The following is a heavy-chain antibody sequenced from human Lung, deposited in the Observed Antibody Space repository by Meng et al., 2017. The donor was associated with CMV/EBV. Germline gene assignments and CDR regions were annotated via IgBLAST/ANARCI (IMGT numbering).Heavy chain of an antibody. CDR3: ANYRVGAGGQGS. CDR1: GASISSGYYH. J-gene: IGHJ5*02. D-gene: IGHD6-13*01. CDR2: IYDSRSGTT. Sequence: QVQLQESGPGLVKPSQTLSLTCTVSGASISSGYYHWSWIRQPPGKGLEYIGHIYDSRSGTTCYNPSLKSRVTISVDTSNNQFSLKVISVTAADTAVYYCANYRVGAGGQGSWGQGTLVTVAS. V-gene: IGHV4-30-4*08.